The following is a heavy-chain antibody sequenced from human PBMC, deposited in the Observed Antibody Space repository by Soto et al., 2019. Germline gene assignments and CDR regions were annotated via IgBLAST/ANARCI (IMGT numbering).Heavy chain of an antibody. CDR2: ISSSSTI. J-gene: IGHJ4*02. Sequence: GGSLRLSCAASGFTFSSYSMNWVRQAPGKGLEWVSYISSSSTIYYADSVKGRFTISRDNAKNSLYLQMNSLRAEDTAIYYCARGTGYYWGQGIQVTVS. CDR3: ARGTGYY. V-gene: IGHV3-48*01. D-gene: IGHD1-1*01. CDR1: GFTFSSYS.